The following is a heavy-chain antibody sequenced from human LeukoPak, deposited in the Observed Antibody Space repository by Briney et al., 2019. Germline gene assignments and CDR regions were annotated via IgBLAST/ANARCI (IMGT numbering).Heavy chain of an antibody. D-gene: IGHD2-2*01. CDR2: IYYSGST. Sequence: SETLSLTCTVSGGSISSSSYYWGWIRQPPGKGLEWIGSIYYSGSTYYNPSLKSRVTISVDTSKTQFSLKLRSVTAADTAVYYCARGIVVVPAATSFAYWGQGTLVTVSS. CDR1: GGSISSSSYY. J-gene: IGHJ4*02. CDR3: ARGIVVVPAATSFAY. V-gene: IGHV4-39*01.